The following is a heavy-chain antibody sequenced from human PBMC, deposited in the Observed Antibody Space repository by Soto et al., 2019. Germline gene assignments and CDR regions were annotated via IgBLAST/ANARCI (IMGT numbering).Heavy chain of an antibody. CDR3: AKGGYYSLFDI. CDR1: GFPFSSYA. CDR2: ISGSGGRT. J-gene: IGHJ3*02. Sequence: GGSLRLSCVASGFPFSSYAMSWVRQTPGKGLEWVSGISGSGGRTYCADPVKGRFTISRDNSNNTLSLQMHILRVEDTAVYFCAKGGYYSLFDIWGQGTVVTVSS. V-gene: IGHV3-23*01. D-gene: IGHD3-16*01.